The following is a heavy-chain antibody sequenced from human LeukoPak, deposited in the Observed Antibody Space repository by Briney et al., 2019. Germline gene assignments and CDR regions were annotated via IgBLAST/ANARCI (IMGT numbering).Heavy chain of an antibody. J-gene: IGHJ4*02. Sequence: GGSLRLSCAASGFTFSNYGFHWVRQAPGKGLEWVAVISYDGSKKYFADSVKGRFTISRDNSRNTLSLQMNSLRAEDTAVYYCARDGGYCTNGVCFCFDYWGQGTLVTVSS. CDR2: ISYDGSKK. CDR3: ARDGGYCTNGVCFCFDY. D-gene: IGHD2-8*01. CDR1: GFTFSNYG. V-gene: IGHV3-30*19.